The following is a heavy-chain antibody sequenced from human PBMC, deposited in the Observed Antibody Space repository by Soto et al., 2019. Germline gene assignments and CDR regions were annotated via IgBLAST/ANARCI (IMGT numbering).Heavy chain of an antibody. V-gene: IGHV3-23*01. CDR3: AKGGLYNSSWYEGY. D-gene: IGHD6-13*01. J-gene: IGHJ4*02. Sequence: EVQLLESGGALVQPGGSLRLSCAASGFTFSSYAMSWVRQAPGKGLEWVSSISASGDSTHNADSVKSPFAISRDNSKNTLDLQLTSLTADDTAVYYCAKGGLYNSSWYEGYWGQGTLVTVSS. CDR1: GFTFSSYA. CDR2: ISASGDST.